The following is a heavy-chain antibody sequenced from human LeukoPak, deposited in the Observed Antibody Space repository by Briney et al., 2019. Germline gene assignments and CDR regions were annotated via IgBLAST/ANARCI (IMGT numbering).Heavy chain of an antibody. CDR3: ASHWAQQVVSDY. J-gene: IGHJ4*02. CDR1: GFTFSSYG. V-gene: IGHV3-33*01. CDR2: IWYDGSNK. Sequence: PGRSLRLSCAASGFTFSSYGMHWVRQAPGKGLEWVAVIWYDGSNKYSADSVKGRFTISRDNSKNTLYLQMSSLRVEDTAIYYCASHWAQQVVSDYWGQGTLVTVSS. D-gene: IGHD6-13*01.